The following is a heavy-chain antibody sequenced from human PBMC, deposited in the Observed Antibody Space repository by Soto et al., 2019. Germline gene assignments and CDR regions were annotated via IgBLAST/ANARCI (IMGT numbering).Heavy chain of an antibody. D-gene: IGHD3-3*01. CDR1: GGSISSCY. V-gene: IGHV4-4*07. CDR3: ARESAIFGVVITYYFDY. CDR2: IYTSGST. Sequence: SETLSLTCTVSGGSISSCYWSWIRQPAGKGLEWIGRIYTSGSTNYNPSLKSRVTMSVDTSKNQFSLKLSSVTAADTAVYYCARESAIFGVVITYYFDYWGQGTLVTVSS. J-gene: IGHJ4*02.